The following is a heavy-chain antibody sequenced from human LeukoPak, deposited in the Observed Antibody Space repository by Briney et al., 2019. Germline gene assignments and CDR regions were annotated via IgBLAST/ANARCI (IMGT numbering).Heavy chain of an antibody. V-gene: IGHV4-34*01. D-gene: IGHD2-15*01. J-gene: IGHJ5*02. CDR3: ARGKNIVVVVAALNWFDP. CDR1: GGSFSGYY. CDR2: TNHSGST. Sequence: PSETLSLTCAVYGGSFSGYYWSWIRQPPGKGLEWIGETNHSGSTNYNPSLKSRVIISVDTSKNQFSLKLSSVTAADTAVYYCARGKNIVVVVAALNWFDPWGQGTLVTVSS.